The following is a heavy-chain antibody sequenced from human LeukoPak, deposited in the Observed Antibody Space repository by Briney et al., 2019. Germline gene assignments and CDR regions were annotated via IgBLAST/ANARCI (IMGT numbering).Heavy chain of an antibody. CDR2: IYYSGST. CDR3: ARQRSSSWYLEFDY. CDR1: GGSISSYY. J-gene: IGHJ4*02. Sequence: PSETLSLTCTVSGGSISSYYWSWIRQPPGKGLEWIGYIYYSGSTNYNPSLKSRVTISVDTSKNQFSLKLSSVIAADTAVYYCARQRSSSWYLEFDYWGQGTLVTVSS. D-gene: IGHD6-13*01. V-gene: IGHV4-59*08.